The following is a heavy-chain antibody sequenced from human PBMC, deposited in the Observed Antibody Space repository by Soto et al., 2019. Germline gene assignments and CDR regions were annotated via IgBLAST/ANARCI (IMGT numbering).Heavy chain of an antibody. Sequence: PSETLSLTCAVYGGSFSGYYWSWIRQPPGKGLEWIGEINHSGSTNYNPSLKSRVTISVDTSKNQFSLKLSSVTAADTAVYYCARWDYYGSGSYYYYYYMDVWGKGTTVTVSS. CDR2: INHSGST. D-gene: IGHD3-10*01. J-gene: IGHJ6*03. V-gene: IGHV4-34*01. CDR1: GGSFSGYY. CDR3: ARWDYYGSGSYYYYYYMDV.